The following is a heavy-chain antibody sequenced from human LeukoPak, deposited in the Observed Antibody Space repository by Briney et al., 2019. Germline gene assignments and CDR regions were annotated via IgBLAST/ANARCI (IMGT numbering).Heavy chain of an antibody. J-gene: IGHJ4*02. CDR3: ARHTGANFDY. V-gene: IGHV4-39*01. D-gene: IGHD1-26*01. Sequence: SETLSLTRTVSGGSISSSSYYWGWIRQPPGKGLEWIGTISYSGSTYYNPSLKSRVTIFVDTSKNQFSLKLSSVTAADTAVYYCARHTGANFDYWGQGTLVTVSS. CDR1: GGSISSSSYY. CDR2: ISYSGST.